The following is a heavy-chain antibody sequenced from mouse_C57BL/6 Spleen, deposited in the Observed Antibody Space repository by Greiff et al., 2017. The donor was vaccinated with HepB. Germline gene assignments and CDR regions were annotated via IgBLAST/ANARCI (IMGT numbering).Heavy chain of an antibody. CDR1: GYTFTSYW. V-gene: IGHV1-74*01. Sequence: QVQLKQPGAELVKPGASVKVSCKASGYTFTSYWMHWVKQRPGQGLEWIGKIHPSDSDTNYNQKFKGKATLTVDKSSSTAYMQLSSLTSEDSAVYYWAIHDGYFPWFAYWGQGTLVTVSA. CDR3: AIHDGYFPWFAY. D-gene: IGHD2-3*01. J-gene: IGHJ3*01. CDR2: IHPSDSDT.